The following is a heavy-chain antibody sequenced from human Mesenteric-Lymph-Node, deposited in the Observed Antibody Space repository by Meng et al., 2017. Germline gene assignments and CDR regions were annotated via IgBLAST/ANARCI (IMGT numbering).Heavy chain of an antibody. D-gene: IGHD6-19*01. CDR3: AKESQSGSGWWFDS. CDR1: GFTFSSYA. CDR2: LGERGGGT. J-gene: IGHJ5*01. V-gene: IGHV3-23*01. Sequence: GESLKISCAASGFTFSSYAMSWVRQAPGKGLEWVSGLGERGGGTYYRDSVKGRFTISRDNPKNTLYLQMTSLRVEDTAVYYCAKESQSGSGWWFDSWGQGTLVTVSS.